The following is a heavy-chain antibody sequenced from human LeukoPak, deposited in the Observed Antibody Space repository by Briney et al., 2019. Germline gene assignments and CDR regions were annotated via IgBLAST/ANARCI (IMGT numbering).Heavy chain of an antibody. CDR1: GGSFSGYY. J-gene: IGHJ4*02. Sequence: SETLSLTCAVYGGSFSGYYWSWIRQPPGKGLEWIGEINHSGSTNYNPSLKSRVTISVDTSKNQFSLKLGSVTAADTAVYYCARARGYYYDRPFDYWGQGTLVTVSS. CDR2: INHSGST. V-gene: IGHV4-34*01. D-gene: IGHD3-22*01. CDR3: ARARGYYYDRPFDY.